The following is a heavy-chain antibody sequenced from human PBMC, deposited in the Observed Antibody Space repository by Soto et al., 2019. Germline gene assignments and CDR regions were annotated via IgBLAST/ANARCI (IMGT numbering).Heavy chain of an antibody. Sequence: SETLSLTCTVSGGSISNTSYYWGWVRQPPGKGLEWIGHIYYGGTSYSNPSLRSRVTLSVDTSKNQFSLRLNSVTVADTAVYFCAGFVVPASRNSDFDYWGQGTLVTVSS. CDR2: IYYGGTS. CDR1: GGSISNTSYY. D-gene: IGHD2-15*01. V-gene: IGHV4-39*01. J-gene: IGHJ4*02. CDR3: AGFVVPASRNSDFDY.